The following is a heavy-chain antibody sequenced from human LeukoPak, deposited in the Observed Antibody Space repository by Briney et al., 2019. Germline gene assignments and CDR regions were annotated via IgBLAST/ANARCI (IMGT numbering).Heavy chain of an antibody. CDR2: INQDGSER. V-gene: IGHV3-7*01. Sequence: GGSLRLSCAGPGFTLSSYWMSWVRQAPGKGLEWVANINQDGSERYYLDSVKGRFTISRDTAKNSLYLQMNSLRAEDTAVYYCAGGQNYFDYWGQGTLVTVSS. CDR1: GFTLSSYW. CDR3: AGGQNYFDY. J-gene: IGHJ4*02.